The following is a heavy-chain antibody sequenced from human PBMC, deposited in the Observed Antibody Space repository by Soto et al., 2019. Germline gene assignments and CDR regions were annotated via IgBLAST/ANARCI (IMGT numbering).Heavy chain of an antibody. CDR1: GFTFSSYS. CDR2: ISSSSSTI. J-gene: IGHJ6*03. V-gene: IGHV3-48*01. Sequence: EVQLVESGGGLVQPGGSLRLSCAASGFTFSSYSMNWVRQAPGKGLEWGSYISSSSSTIYYADSVKGRFTISRDNAKNSLYLQMNSLRAEDTAVYYCARDIVLIYYYYYMDVWGKGTTVTVSS. D-gene: IGHD2-8*01. CDR3: ARDIVLIYYYYYMDV.